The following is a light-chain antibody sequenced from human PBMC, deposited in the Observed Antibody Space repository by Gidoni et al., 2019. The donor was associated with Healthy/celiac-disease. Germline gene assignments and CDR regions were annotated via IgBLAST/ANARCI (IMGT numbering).Light chain of an antibody. CDR3: QQRSNWPQLT. V-gene: IGKV3-11*01. CDR2: YAS. J-gene: IGKJ4*01. CDR1: QSVSSY. Sequence: EIVLTQSPATLSLPPGERATLYCRASQSVSSYLAGYQQQPGQAPRLLIYYASNSATGIPARFRGSGSGTDFTLTISSLEPEDFAVYYCQQRSNWPQLTFGGGTKVEIK.